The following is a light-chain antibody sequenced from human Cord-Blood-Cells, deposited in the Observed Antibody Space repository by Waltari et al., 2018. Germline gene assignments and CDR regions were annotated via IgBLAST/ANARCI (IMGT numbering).Light chain of an antibody. CDR1: QGISSY. Sequence: AIRITQSPSSLSASTGDRVNITCRASQGISSYLAWYQQKPGKAPKLLIYAASTLQSGVPSRFSGSGSGTDFTLTISCLQCEDFATYYCQQYYSYPPLTFGGGTKVEIK. V-gene: IGKV1-8*01. CDR2: AAS. J-gene: IGKJ4*01. CDR3: QQYYSYPPLT.